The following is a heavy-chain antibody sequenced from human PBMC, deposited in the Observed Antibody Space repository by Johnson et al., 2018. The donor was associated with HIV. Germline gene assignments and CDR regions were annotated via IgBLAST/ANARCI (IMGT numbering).Heavy chain of an antibody. V-gene: IGHV3-30*02. D-gene: IGHD5-12*01. J-gene: IGHJ3*02. CDR2: IRYDGSNK. Sequence: QVQLVESGGGLVQPGGSLRLSCAASGFTFSSYGMHWVRQAPGKGLEWVAFIRYDGSNKYYADSVKGRFTIYRDNSKNTLYLQMNSLRAEDTAVYYCAKARGYDPYDAFDIWGQGTMVTVSS. CDR1: GFTFSSYG. CDR3: AKARGYDPYDAFDI.